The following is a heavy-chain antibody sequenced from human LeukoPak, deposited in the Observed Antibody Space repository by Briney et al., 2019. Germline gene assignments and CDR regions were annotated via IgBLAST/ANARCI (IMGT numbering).Heavy chain of an antibody. J-gene: IGHJ3*02. Sequence: ASVTLSCKGSGYSFTSYWIGWVRQMPGKGLEWMGIIYPGDSDTRYNPSFQGQVTISADKSSSTAYLQWGSLKASDTAMYYCARQQGLTNWDAFDIWGQGTMVTVSS. CDR2: IYPGDSDT. CDR1: GYSFTSYW. CDR3: ARQQGLTNWDAFDI. V-gene: IGHV5-51*01. D-gene: IGHD1-1*01.